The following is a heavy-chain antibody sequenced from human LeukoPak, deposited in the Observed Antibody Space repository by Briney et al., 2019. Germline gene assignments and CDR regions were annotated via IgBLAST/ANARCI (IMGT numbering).Heavy chain of an antibody. CDR1: GFIFSTHW. CDR2: IKGDGTGT. V-gene: IGHV3-7*01. D-gene: IGHD6-19*01. Sequence: PGGSLRLSCAASGFIFSTHWMNWVRQAPGKGLEWVAIIKGDGTGTLYADSVKGRFTISRDNTKSSLYLQINSLRAEDTAVYYCVGGGGWLPDFWGQGALVTVSS. CDR3: VGGGGWLPDF. J-gene: IGHJ4*02.